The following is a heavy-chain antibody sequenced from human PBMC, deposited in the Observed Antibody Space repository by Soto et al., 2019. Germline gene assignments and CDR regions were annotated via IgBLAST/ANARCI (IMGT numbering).Heavy chain of an antibody. CDR3: ARGIQLWLRLFDY. CDR2: ISYDGVNQ. J-gene: IGHJ4*02. V-gene: IGHV3-30-3*01. Sequence: LRLSCAASGFTFINHAFHWVRQAPGKGLEWVAVISYDGVNQYYADSVKGRFTISRDNSKSSLYLQMSSLRPEDTAVYYCARGIQLWLRLFDYWGQGTLVTVSS. CDR1: GFTFINHA. D-gene: IGHD5-18*01.